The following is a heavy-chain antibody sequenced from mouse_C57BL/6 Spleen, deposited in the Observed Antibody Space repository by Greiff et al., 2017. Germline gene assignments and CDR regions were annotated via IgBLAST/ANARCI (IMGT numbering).Heavy chain of an antibody. V-gene: IGHV1-42*01. CDR1: GYSFTGYY. Sequence: VQLQQSGPELVKPGASVKISCKASGYSFTGYYMNWVKQSPEKSLEWIGEINPSTGGTTYNQKFKAKATLTVDKSSSTAYMQLKSLTSEDSAVYYCARSGDYASDYWGQGTTLTVSS. CDR3: ARSGDYASDY. J-gene: IGHJ2*01. CDR2: INPSTGGT. D-gene: IGHD2-4*01.